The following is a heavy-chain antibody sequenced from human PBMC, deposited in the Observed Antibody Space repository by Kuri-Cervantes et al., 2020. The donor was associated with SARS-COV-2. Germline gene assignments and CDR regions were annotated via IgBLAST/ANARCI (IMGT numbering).Heavy chain of an antibody. CDR2: IIPIFGTA. D-gene: IGHD3-3*01. V-gene: IGHV1-69*05. CDR3: ARGVFITNPPSYYYYMDV. J-gene: IGHJ6*03. CDR1: GGTFSSYA. Sequence: SVKVSCKASGGTFSSYAISWVRQAPGQGLEWMGGIIPIFGTANYAQKFQGTVTITTDESTSTAYMELSSLRSDDTAVYYCARGVFITNPPSYYYYMDVWGKGTTVTVSS.